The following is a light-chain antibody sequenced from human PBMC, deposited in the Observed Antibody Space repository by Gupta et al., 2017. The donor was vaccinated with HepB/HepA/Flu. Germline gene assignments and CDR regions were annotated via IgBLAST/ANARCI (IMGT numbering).Light chain of an antibody. J-gene: IGKJ4*01. CDR3: HQQNNWPLT. CDR1: QSVSSN. CDR2: GSS. V-gene: IGKV3-11*01. Sequence: EIVLTQSPATLSLSPGERATLSCWASQSVSSNLAWYQQKPGQAPRLLMYGSSNSFDGIPARISGSGSGTDFTLTIIRLVPEDFVVYYCHQQNNWPLTFGGGTKVEI.